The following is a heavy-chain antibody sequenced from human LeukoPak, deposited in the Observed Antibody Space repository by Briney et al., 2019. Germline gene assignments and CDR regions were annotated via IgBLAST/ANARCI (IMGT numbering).Heavy chain of an antibody. J-gene: IGHJ4*02. CDR1: GGSISSSSSY. V-gene: IGHV4-61*01. CDR2: IYNSGGT. Sequence: PSETLSLTCSVSGGSISSSSSYWSWIRQSPGKGLEWIGYIYNSGGTKYNPSLKSRLTISVDTSKNQFSLNLSSVTAADTAVYYCARASVLLSADYWGQGTLVTVSS. D-gene: IGHD3-16*01. CDR3: ARASVLLSADY.